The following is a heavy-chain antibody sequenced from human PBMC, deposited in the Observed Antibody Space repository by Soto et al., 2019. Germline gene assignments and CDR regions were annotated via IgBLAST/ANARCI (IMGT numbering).Heavy chain of an antibody. D-gene: IGHD3-22*01. CDR3: ARHGKFSNYYDRRSYYYVW. V-gene: IGHV4-4*02. CDR1: GGSISSSNW. Sequence: QVQLQESGPGLVKPSGTLSLTCAVSGGSISSSNWWSWVRQPPGKGLEWIGEIYHSGSNNYNPSLNRRVTISIDKTKNQFTLKLSAVTTADTVVYYCARHGKFSNYYDRRSYYYVWWGQRRLVADS. CDR2: IYHSGSN. J-gene: IGHJ4*02.